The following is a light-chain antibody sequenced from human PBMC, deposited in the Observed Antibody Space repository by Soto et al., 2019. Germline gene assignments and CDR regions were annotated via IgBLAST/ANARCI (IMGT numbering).Light chain of an antibody. CDR3: GTWDNSLGDGHVV. V-gene: IGLV1-51*01. J-gene: IGLJ2*01. CDR2: DND. Sequence: QSVLTQPPSVSAAPGQKVTISCSGGSSNIGNNYVSWYQQLPGTAPKLLIYDNDKRPSGIPDRFSGSKSGTSATLGITGLQTGDEADYYRGTWDNSLGDGHVVFGGGTQLTVL. CDR1: SSNIGNNY.